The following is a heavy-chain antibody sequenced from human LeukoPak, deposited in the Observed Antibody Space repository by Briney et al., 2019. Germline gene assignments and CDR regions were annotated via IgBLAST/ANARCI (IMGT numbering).Heavy chain of an antibody. CDR2: IYYSGST. V-gene: IGHV4-59*01. CDR1: GGSISSYY. Sequence: SETLSLNCTVSGGSISSYYWSWIRQPPGKGLEWIGYIYYSGSTNYNPSLKSRVTISVDTSKNQFSLKLSSVTAADTAVYYCARSISDPPYYYYMDVWGKRTTVTVSS. J-gene: IGHJ6*03. D-gene: IGHD2-21*01. CDR3: ARSISDPPYYYYMDV.